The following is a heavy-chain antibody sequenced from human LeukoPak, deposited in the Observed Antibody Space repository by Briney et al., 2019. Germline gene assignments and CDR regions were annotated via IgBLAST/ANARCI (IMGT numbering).Heavy chain of an antibody. CDR1: GGTFSSYA. CDR3: ARGGTTVTTTIDY. J-gene: IGHJ4*02. V-gene: IGHV1-69*13. CDR2: IIPIFGTA. Sequence: SVKVSCKTSGGTFSSYAISWVRQAPGQGLEWMGGIIPIFGTANYAQKFQGRVTITADESTSTAYMELSSLRSEDTAVYYCARGGTTVTTTIDYWGQGTLVTVSS. D-gene: IGHD4-11*01.